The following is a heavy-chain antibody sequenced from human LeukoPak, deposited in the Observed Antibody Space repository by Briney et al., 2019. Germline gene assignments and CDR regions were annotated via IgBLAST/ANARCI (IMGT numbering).Heavy chain of an antibody. CDR1: GFTFSSYA. J-gene: IGHJ4*02. Sequence: HPGGSLRLSCAASGFTFSSYAMHWVRQAPGKGLEYLSTISSDGGSTYYANSVKGRFTISRDNSKNTLYLQMGSLRAEDMAVYYCARVSSSRYFAYWGQGTLVTVSS. CDR3: ARVSSSRYFAY. CDR2: ISSDGGST. V-gene: IGHV3-64*01. D-gene: IGHD6-13*01.